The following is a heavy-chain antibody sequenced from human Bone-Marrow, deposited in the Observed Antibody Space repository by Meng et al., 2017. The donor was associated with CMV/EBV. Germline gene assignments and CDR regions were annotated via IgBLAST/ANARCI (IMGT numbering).Heavy chain of an antibody. CDR2: ISSSSSYI. Sequence: LSLTCAASGFTFSSYSMNWVRQAPGKGLEWVSSISSSSSYIYYADSVKGRFTISRDNAKNSLYLQMNSLRAEDTAVYYCAVVPAATRFYYYYGMDVWGQGTRSPSP. CDR1: GFTFSSYS. CDR3: AVVPAATRFYYYYGMDV. V-gene: IGHV3-21*01. J-gene: IGHJ6*02. D-gene: IGHD2-2*01.